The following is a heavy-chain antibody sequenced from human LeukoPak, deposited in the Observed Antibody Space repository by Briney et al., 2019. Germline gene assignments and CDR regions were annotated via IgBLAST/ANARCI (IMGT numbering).Heavy chain of an antibody. CDR1: GGSFSGYY. D-gene: IGHD6-19*01. Sequence: PSETLSLTCAVYGGSFSGYYWSWIRQPPGKGLEWIGEINHSGSTNYNPSLKSRVTISVDTSKNQFSLKLSSVTAADTAVYYCARAPRAYGSGWYFDYWGQGTLVTVSS. V-gene: IGHV4-34*01. CDR3: ARAPRAYGSGWYFDY. CDR2: INHSGST. J-gene: IGHJ4*02.